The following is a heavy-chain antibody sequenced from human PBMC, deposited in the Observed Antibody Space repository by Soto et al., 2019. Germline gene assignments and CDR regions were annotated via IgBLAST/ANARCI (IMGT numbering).Heavy chain of an antibody. CDR3: ARGSFLPLADDPLSTGDY. J-gene: IGHJ4*02. Sequence: QVQLVQSGAEVKKPGASVKVSCKASGYTFTSYGISWVRQAPGQGLEWMGWISAYNGNTNYAQKLQGRVTMTTDTATSTAYMELRSLRSDDTAVYYCARGSFLPLADDPLSTGDYWGQGTLVTVSS. D-gene: IGHD2-2*01. V-gene: IGHV1-18*01. CDR2: ISAYNGNT. CDR1: GYTFTSYG.